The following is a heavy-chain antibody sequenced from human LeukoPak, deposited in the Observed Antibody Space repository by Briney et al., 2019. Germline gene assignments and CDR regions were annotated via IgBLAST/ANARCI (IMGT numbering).Heavy chain of an antibody. V-gene: IGHV4-59*01. CDR2: IYYSGTI. Sequence: SETLSLTCGVSGSSMRTYYWNWIRQPPGKGLEWIGYIYYSGTINYNPSLKSRVAISIDTSKNQFSLELSSVTAADTAMYYCARGLDDILTGYHRDYYFDSWGQGAPVTVSS. CDR1: GSSMRTYY. CDR3: ARGLDDILTGYHRDYYFDS. J-gene: IGHJ4*02. D-gene: IGHD3-9*01.